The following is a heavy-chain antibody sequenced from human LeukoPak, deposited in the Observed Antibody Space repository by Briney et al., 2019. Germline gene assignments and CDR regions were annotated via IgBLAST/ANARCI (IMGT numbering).Heavy chain of an antibody. V-gene: IGHV4-39*01. CDR2: IYYSGGT. Sequence: SETLSLTCTVSGGSISSSSYYWGWIRQPPGKGLEGVGSIYYSGGTYYNPSLKSRVTISVDPSKNQFSLRLSSVTAADTAVYYCARQGSSNWNYYFDYWGQGTLVTVSS. J-gene: IGHJ4*02. D-gene: IGHD6-13*01. CDR3: ARQGSSNWNYYFDY. CDR1: GGSISSSSYY.